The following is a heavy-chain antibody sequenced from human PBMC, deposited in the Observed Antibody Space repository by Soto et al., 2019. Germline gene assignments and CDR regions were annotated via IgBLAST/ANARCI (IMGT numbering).Heavy chain of an antibody. J-gene: IGHJ4*02. CDR2: IKSKTDGGTT. D-gene: IGHD3-16*02. CDR3: TTDGSYDYIWGSYRYFDY. Sequence: GGSLRLSCAASGFTFSNAWMSWVRQAPGKGLEWVGRIKSKTDGGTTDYAAPVKGRFTISRDDSKNTLYLQMNSLKTEDTAVYYCTTDGSYDYIWGSYRYFDYWGQGTLVTVSS. CDR1: GFTFSNAW. V-gene: IGHV3-15*01.